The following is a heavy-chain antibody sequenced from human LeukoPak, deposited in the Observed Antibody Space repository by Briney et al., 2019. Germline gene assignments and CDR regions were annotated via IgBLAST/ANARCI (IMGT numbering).Heavy chain of an antibody. Sequence: SETLSLTCAVSGGSLSRYSWSWIRQPPGKGLEWIGDINHSGSSNYKSSLKSRATLSVDTSKNQFSLKLTSVTAADTAVYYCARGRTYYYDTSGYYPSIYYGMDVWGQGTTVIVSS. D-gene: IGHD3-22*01. J-gene: IGHJ6*02. CDR2: INHSGSS. V-gene: IGHV4-34*01. CDR3: ARGRTYYYDTSGYYPSIYYGMDV. CDR1: GGSLSRYS.